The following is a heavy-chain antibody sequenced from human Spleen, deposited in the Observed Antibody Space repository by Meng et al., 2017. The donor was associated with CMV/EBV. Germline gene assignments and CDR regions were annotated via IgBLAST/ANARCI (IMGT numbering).Heavy chain of an antibody. V-gene: IGHV5-51*01. Sequence: SCKGSGYTFTTYWIGWVRQMPGKGLEWMGIIDPGDSETRYSPSFQGQVTISVDKSITTAYLQWSSLKASDTAMYYCARHGTPGIRGDYWGQGTLVTVSS. CDR1: GYTFTTYW. J-gene: IGHJ4*02. CDR3: ARHGTPGIRGDY. CDR2: IDPGDSET. D-gene: IGHD3-10*01.